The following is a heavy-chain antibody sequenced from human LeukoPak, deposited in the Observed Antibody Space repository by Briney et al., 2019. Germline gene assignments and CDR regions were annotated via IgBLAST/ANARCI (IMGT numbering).Heavy chain of an antibody. D-gene: IGHD3-10*01. CDR1: GGSISSSPW. V-gene: IGHV4-4*02. CDR3: TRGDGSGSYYAFDF. J-gene: IGHJ3*01. CDR2: IYHDGNT. Sequence: PSETLSLTCAVSGGSISSSPWCSWVRQPPGKGLEWIGTIYHDGNTDYNPSLKSRVTISLDKSENQFSLKLTSVTAADTALYFCTRGDGSGSYYAFDFWGQGTMVTVSS.